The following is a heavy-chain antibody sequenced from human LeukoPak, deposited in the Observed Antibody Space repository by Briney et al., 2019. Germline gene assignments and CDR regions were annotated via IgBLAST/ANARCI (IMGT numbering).Heavy chain of an antibody. V-gene: IGHV1-69*13. J-gene: IGHJ4*02. CDR1: EVTFSTYA. Sequence: SVKVSCKASEVTFSTYAISWVRQAPGQGLKWMGGIIPIFGTANYAQKFQGRVTITADESTSTAYMELSSLRSEDTTVYYCASVSGYDPDWGQGTLVTVSS. CDR2: IIPIFGTA. D-gene: IGHD5-12*01. CDR3: ASVSGYDPD.